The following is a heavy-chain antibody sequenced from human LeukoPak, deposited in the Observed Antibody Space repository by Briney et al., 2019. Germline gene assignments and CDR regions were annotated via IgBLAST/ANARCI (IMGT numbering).Heavy chain of an antibody. J-gene: IGHJ4*02. D-gene: IGHD3-22*01. CDR3: ARNYYHDSSSYSPFDY. Sequence: GGSLRLSCAASGFTFSSYWMSWVRQAPGKGLEWVSAISGSGGSTYYADSVKGRFTISRDNSKNTLYLQMNSLRAEDTAVYYCARNYYHDSSSYSPFDYWGQGTLVTVSS. CDR1: GFTFSSYW. V-gene: IGHV3-23*01. CDR2: ISGSGGST.